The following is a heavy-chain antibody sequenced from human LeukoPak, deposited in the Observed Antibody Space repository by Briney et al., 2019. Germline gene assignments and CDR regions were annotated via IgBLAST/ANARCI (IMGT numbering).Heavy chain of an antibody. CDR2: IYYSGST. V-gene: IGHV4-39*07. CDR1: GDSITNTIYY. CDR3: AREGRYYDSGSYEFDP. Sequence: SETLSLTCTVSGDSITNTIYYWGWIRQPPGKGLEWIGGIYYSGSTYYNPSLRSRVTISLDTSKNQFFLRLSSVTAADTAMYYCAREGRYYDSGSYEFDPWGQGTLVTVSS. J-gene: IGHJ5*02. D-gene: IGHD3-10*01.